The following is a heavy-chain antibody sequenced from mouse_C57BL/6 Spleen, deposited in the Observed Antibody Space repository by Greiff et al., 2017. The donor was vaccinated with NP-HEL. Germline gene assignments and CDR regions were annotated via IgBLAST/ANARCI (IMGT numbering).Heavy chain of an antibody. CDR2: ILPGSGST. Sequence: VQLQQSGAELVKPGASVKISCKATGYTFTGYWIEWVKQRPGHGLEWIGEILPGSGSTNYNEKFKSKATLTVDKSSSTAYMQLSSLTSEDSAVYYCASTIVTTHWYFDVWGTGTTVTVSS. V-gene: IGHV1-9*01. CDR1: GYTFTGYW. J-gene: IGHJ1*03. D-gene: IGHD2-5*01. CDR3: ASTIVTTHWYFDV.